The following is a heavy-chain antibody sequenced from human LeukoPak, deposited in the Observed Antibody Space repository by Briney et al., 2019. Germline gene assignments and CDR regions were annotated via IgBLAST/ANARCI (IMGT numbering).Heavy chain of an antibody. CDR1: GGTFSSYA. CDR3: ARGPSYYYDSSGYSI. D-gene: IGHD3-22*01. Sequence: GSSVKVSCKASGGTFSSYAISWVRQAPGQGLEWMGGIIPIFGTANCAQKFQGRVTITADESTSTAYMELSSLRSEDTAVYYCARGPSYYYDSSGYSIWGQGTLVTVSS. V-gene: IGHV1-69*01. CDR2: IIPIFGTA. J-gene: IGHJ4*02.